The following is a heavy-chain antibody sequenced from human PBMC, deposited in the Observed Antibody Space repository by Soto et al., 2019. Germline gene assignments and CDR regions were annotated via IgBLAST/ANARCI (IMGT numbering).Heavy chain of an antibody. CDR3: ASLYYYDSSGYFGGHYYYGLDV. CDR1: GFTFSSYS. J-gene: IGHJ6*02. D-gene: IGHD3-22*01. V-gene: IGHV3-21*01. Sequence: EVQLVESGGGLVKPGGSLRLSCAASGFTFSSYSINWVRQAPGKGLEWVSSISSSSGYIYYADSVRGRFTISRDNAQNSLFLHMNSLRAEDTAVYYCASLYYYDSSGYFGGHYYYGLDVWGQGNTVTVSS. CDR2: ISSSSGYI.